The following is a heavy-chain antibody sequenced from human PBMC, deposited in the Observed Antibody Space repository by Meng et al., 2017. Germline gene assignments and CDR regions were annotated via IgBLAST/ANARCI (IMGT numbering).Heavy chain of an antibody. D-gene: IGHD3-10*01. Sequence: VQLQQGGDGLLEPSETLSPPCAVYGGSLRCYYWSWIRQPPGKGLEWIGEINHSGSTNYNPSLKSRVTISVDTSKNQFSLKLSSVTAADTAVYYCASQALVRDKNKPIDYWGQGTLVTVSS. J-gene: IGHJ4*02. CDR1: GGSLRCYY. CDR3: ASQALVRDKNKPIDY. V-gene: IGHV4-34*01. CDR2: INHSGST.